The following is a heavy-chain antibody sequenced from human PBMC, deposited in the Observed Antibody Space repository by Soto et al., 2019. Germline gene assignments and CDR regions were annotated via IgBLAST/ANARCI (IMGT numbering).Heavy chain of an antibody. D-gene: IGHD3-16*01. J-gene: IGHJ6*02. CDR3: ARDGALGENYYYYGMDV. V-gene: IGHV1-46*01. CDR1: GYTFTSYY. CDR2: INPSGGST. Sequence: AASVKVSCKASGYTFTSYYMHWVRQAPGQGLEWMGIINPSGGSTTYAQKFQGRVTMTRDTSTSTVYMELSSLRSDDTAVYYCARDGALGENYYYYGMDVWGQGTTVTVSS.